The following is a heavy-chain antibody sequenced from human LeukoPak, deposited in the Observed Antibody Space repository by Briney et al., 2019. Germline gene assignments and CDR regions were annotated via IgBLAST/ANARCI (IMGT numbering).Heavy chain of an antibody. CDR2: ICYSGST. J-gene: IGHJ6*03. D-gene: IGHD3-3*01. CDR1: GGSISSYY. CDR3: ARGYYDFWSGLKYYYMDV. V-gene: IGHV4-59*01. Sequence: SETLSLTCTVSGGSISSYYWSWIRQPPGKGLEWIGYICYSGSTNYNPSLKSRVTISVDTSKNQFSLKLSSVTAADTAVYYCARGYYDFWSGLKYYYMDVWGKGTTVTVSS.